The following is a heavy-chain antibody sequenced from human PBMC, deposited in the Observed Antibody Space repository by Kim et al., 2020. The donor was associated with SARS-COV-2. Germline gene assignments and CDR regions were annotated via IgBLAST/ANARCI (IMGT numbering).Heavy chain of an antibody. V-gene: IGHV3-30*07. J-gene: IGHJ6*02. CDR3: ARDRDGYSYGSSGMDV. D-gene: IGHD5-18*01. Sequence: VEGRITSTRDNAKNTVYLPMNSLRAEDTAVYYCARDRDGYSYGSSGMDVWGQGTTVTVSS.